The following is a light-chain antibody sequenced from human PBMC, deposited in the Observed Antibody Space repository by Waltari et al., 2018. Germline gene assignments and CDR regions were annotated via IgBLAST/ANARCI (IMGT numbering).Light chain of an antibody. V-gene: IGLV3-19*01. Sequence: SSELTQDPAVSVALGQTVRITCQGDSLRTYYVSWFLQKPGQAPALVIYGKNNRASGIPDRFSASSSGSTASLTIIGGQAEDEADYYCHSRDSSGDVLIGGGTKLTVV. CDR2: GKN. CDR1: SLRTYY. CDR3: HSRDSSGDVL. J-gene: IGLJ2*01.